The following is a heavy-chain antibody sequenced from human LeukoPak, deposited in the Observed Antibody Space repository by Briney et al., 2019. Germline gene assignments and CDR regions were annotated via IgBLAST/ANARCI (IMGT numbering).Heavy chain of an antibody. CDR3: ARLAMDTIYPFDY. CDR2: IYYSGST. CDR1: GGSLSSSSYY. D-gene: IGHD5-24*01. Sequence: PSETLSLTCTVSGGSLSSSSYYWGWIRQPPGKGLEWIGSIYYSGSTYYNTSLKSRVTISVDTSKNQSSLKLSSVTAADTAVYYCARLAMDTIYPFDYWGQGTLVTVSS. J-gene: IGHJ4*02. V-gene: IGHV4-39*01.